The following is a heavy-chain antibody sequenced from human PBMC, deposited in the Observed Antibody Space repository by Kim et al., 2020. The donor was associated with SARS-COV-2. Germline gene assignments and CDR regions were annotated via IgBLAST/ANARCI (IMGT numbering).Heavy chain of an antibody. D-gene: IGHD3-10*01. J-gene: IGHJ6*02. CDR3: AKDHYGSGSLYYYYGMDV. CDR2: ISGSGGST. V-gene: IGHV3-23*01. Sequence: GGSLRLSCAASGFTFSSYAMSWVRQAPGKGLEWVSAISGSGGSTYYADSVKGRFTISRDNSKNTLYLQMNSLRAEDTAVYYCAKDHYGSGSLYYYYGMDVWGQGTTVTVSS. CDR1: GFTFSSYA.